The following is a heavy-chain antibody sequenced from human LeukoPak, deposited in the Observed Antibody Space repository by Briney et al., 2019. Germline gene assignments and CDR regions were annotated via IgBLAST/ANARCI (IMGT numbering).Heavy chain of an antibody. D-gene: IGHD2/OR15-2a*01. CDR3: ARRSPFEAPNWFDP. CDR2: IYHSGST. V-gene: IGHV4-4*02. Sequence: SETLSLTCAVSGGSISSGNWWSWVRQPPGKGLEWIGEIYHSGSTNYNPSLKSRVTISVDKSKNQFSLKLSSVTAADTAVYYCARRSPFEAPNWFDPWGQGTLVTVSS. CDR1: GGSISSGNW. J-gene: IGHJ5*02.